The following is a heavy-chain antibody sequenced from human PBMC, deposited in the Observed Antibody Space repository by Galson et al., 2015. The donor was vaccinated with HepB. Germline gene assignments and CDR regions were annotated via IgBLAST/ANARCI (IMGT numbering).Heavy chain of an antibody. J-gene: IGHJ6*02. CDR2: ISYDGSNK. CDR3: ASQERGYCSGGSCYYSVYYYYGMDV. CDR1: GFTFSSYG. D-gene: IGHD2-15*01. Sequence: SLRLSCAASGFTFSSYGMHWVRQAPGKGLEWVAVISYDGSNKYYIDSVKGRFTISRDNAKNSLYLQMNSLRAEDTAVYYCASQERGYCSGGSCYYSVYYYYGMDVWGQGTTVTVSS. V-gene: IGHV3-30*03.